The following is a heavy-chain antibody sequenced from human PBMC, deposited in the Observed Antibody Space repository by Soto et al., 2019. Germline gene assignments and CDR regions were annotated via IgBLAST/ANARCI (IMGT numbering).Heavy chain of an antibody. CDR2: ISDSGATT. CDR1: GFPFGENA. J-gene: IGHJ4*02. Sequence: GGSLRLSCAASGFPFGENAMSWVRQAPGKGLEWVSGISDSGATTYYADSVRGRFTISRDNSKNTLYLQMKSLRAEDSASYYCAKEDTSIGSLDYWGQGALVTVSS. D-gene: IGHD6-19*01. CDR3: AKEDTSIGSLDY. V-gene: IGHV3-23*01.